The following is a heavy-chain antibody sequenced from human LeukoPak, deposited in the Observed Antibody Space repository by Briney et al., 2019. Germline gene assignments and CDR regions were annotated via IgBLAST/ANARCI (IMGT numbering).Heavy chain of an antibody. D-gene: IGHD2-21*01. CDR3: ARESAIDFDY. Sequence: ASVKVSCKASGGTFSSYAISWVRQAPGQGLEWMGWINPNSGGTNYAQKFQGRVTMTRDTSISTAYMELSRLRSDDTAVYYCARESAIDFDYWGQGTLVTVSS. CDR1: GGTFSSYA. J-gene: IGHJ4*02. V-gene: IGHV1-2*02. CDR2: INPNSGGT.